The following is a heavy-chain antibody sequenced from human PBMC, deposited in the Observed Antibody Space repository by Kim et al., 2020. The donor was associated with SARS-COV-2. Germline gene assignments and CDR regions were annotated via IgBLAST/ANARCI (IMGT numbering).Heavy chain of an antibody. CDR3: AKDVARRQQLVVAYYFDY. V-gene: IGHV3-23*01. D-gene: IGHD6-13*01. Sequence: LSLTCAASGFTFSSYAMSWVRQAPGKGLEWVSAISGSGGSTYYADSVKGRFTISRDNSKNTLYLQMNSLRAEDTAVYYCAKDVARRQQLVVAYYFDYWGQGTLVTVSS. CDR1: GFTFSSYA. CDR2: ISGSGGST. J-gene: IGHJ4*02.